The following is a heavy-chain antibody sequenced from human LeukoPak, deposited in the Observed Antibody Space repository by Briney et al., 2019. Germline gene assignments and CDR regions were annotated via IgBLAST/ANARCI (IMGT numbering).Heavy chain of an antibody. CDR1: GGSLSSGDYY. J-gene: IGHJ6*03. CDR2: IYTSGST. D-gene: IGHD3-10*01. Sequence: PSETLSLTCTVSGGSLSSGDYYWSWIRQPAGKGLEWIGRIYTSGSTNYNPSLKSRITISVDTSKNQFSLKLSSVTAADTAVYSCARGGGIDYYYYYMDVWGKGTTVTVSS. V-gene: IGHV4-61*02. CDR3: ARGGGIDYYYYYMDV.